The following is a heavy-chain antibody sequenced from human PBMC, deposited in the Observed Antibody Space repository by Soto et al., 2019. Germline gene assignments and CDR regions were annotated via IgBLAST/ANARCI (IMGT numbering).Heavy chain of an antibody. J-gene: IGHJ2*01. CDR3: ARGDRSSSRYWYFDL. D-gene: IGHD6-13*01. V-gene: IGHV3-33*01. CDR1: GFTFSSYG. CDR2: IWYDGSHK. Sequence: QVQLVESGGGVVQPGRSLRLSCAASGFTFSSYGMHWVRQAPGKGLEWVAVIWYDGSHKDYADSVNGRFTISRDHSKNSLYLQMTSLRAEDTAVYYCARGDRSSSRYWYFDLWVRGTLVTFSS.